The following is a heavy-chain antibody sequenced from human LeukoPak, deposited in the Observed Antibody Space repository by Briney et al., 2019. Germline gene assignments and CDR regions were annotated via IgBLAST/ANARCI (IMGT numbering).Heavy chain of an antibody. CDR3: ARGLSSSWVFDY. Sequence: ASVKVSCKASGYTFTGYYMHWVRQAPGQGLEWMGWINPNSGGTNYAQKFQGRVTMTRDTSISTAYMELSRLRSDGTGVYYCARGLSSSWVFDYWGQGTLVTVSS. CDR2: INPNSGGT. CDR1: GYTFTGYY. J-gene: IGHJ4*02. D-gene: IGHD6-13*01. V-gene: IGHV1-2*02.